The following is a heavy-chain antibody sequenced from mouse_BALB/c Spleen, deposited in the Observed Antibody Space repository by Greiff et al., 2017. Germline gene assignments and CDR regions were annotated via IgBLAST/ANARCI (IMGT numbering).Heavy chain of an antibody. V-gene: IGHV5-12-1*01. CDR3: ARHEGLFDY. D-gene: IGHD3-3*01. Sequence: EVHLVESGGGLVKPGGSLKLSCAASGFAFSSYDMSWVRQTPEKRLEWVAYISSGGGSTYYPDTVKGRFTISRDNAKNTLYLQMSSLKSEDTAMYYCARHEGLFDYWGQGTTLTVSS. CDR1: GFAFSSYD. CDR2: ISSGGGST. J-gene: IGHJ2*01.